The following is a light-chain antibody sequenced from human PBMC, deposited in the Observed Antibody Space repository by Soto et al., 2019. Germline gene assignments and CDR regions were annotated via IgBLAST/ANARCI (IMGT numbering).Light chain of an antibody. CDR2: TSG. J-gene: IGKJ2*01. CDR1: QRITTY. V-gene: IGKV1-39*01. Sequence: IHMTQSPSSLSASVGDRVTITCRASQRITTYLNWYQQKSGEAPKLLISTSGTLQRGVPSRFTGSGSGTDFTLTISSLQPADFATYCCQQTYSTPYTFGQGTKLEIK. CDR3: QQTYSTPYT.